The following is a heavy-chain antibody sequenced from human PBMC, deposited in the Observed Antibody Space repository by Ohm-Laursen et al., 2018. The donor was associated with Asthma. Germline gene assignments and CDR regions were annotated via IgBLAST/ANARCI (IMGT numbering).Heavy chain of an antibody. D-gene: IGHD2-15*01. CDR1: GFSFSDSW. CDR2: VNDEGNEK. J-gene: IGHJ4*02. V-gene: IGHV3-7*01. Sequence: SLRLSCTASGFSFSDSWMSWVRQAPGKGLECVANVNDEGNEKYYVDSVKGRFTISRDNAKNSLYLQMNSLRPEDTGVYYCAYETWWRFVNWGQGVLVTVSS. CDR3: AYETWWRFVN.